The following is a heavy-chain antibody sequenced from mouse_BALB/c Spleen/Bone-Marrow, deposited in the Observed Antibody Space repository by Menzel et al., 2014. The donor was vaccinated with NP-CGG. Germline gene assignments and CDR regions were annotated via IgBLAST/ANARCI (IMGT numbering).Heavy chain of an antibody. CDR1: GFSLTGYG. J-gene: IGHJ3*01. D-gene: IGHD2-1*01. CDR3: AATRKYGNPFAY. V-gene: IGHV2-3*01. CDR2: IWGDGST. Sequence: QVQLQQSGPGLVAPSQRLSIPCTVSGFSLTGYGVSWVRQPPGKGLEWLGVIWGDGSTNYHSALISRLSTSKDNSKSQVFLKLNSLQTDDTATYYCAATRKYGNPFAYWGQGTLVTVSA.